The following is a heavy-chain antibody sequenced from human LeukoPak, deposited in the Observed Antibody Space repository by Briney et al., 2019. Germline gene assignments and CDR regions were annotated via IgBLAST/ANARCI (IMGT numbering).Heavy chain of an antibody. J-gene: IGHJ5*02. Sequence: GGSLRLSCAASGFTFSSYWMSWVRQAPGKGLEWVANIKQDGSEKYYVDSVKGRFTISRDNAKNSLYLQMNSLRAEDTAVYYCARDFRSSSVPLRFVPWGQGTLVTVSS. D-gene: IGHD6-6*01. CDR3: ARDFRSSSVPLRFVP. V-gene: IGHV3-7*01. CDR1: GFTFSSYW. CDR2: IKQDGSEK.